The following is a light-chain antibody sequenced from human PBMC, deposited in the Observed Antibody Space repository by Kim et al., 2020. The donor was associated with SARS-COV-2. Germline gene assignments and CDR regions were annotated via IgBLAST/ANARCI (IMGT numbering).Light chain of an antibody. CDR1: SLRSYY. CDR3: NSRDSSGNHLV. Sequence: SSELTQDPAVSVALGQTVRITCQRDSLRSYYASWYQQKPGPAPVLVIYGKNNRPSGIPDRFSGSSSGNTTSLTITGAQAQDEADYYCNSRDSSGNHLVFGGGTQLTVL. J-gene: IGLJ3*02. V-gene: IGLV3-19*01. CDR2: GKN.